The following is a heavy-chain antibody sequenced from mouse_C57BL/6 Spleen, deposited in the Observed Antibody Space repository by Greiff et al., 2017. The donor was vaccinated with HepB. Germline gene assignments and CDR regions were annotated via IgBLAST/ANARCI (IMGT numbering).Heavy chain of an antibody. Sequence: VMLVESGAELVRPGTSVKVSCKASGYAFTNYLIEWVKQRPGQGLEWIGVINPGSGGTNYNEKFKGKATLTADKSSSTAYMQLSSLTSEDSAVYFCATPYGNLGYFDVWGTGTTVTVSS. CDR3: ATPYGNLGYFDV. CDR2: INPGSGGT. CDR1: GYAFTNYL. D-gene: IGHD2-1*01. V-gene: IGHV1-54*01. J-gene: IGHJ1*03.